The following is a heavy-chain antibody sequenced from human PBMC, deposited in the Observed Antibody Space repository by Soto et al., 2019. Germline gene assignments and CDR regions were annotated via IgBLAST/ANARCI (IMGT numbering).Heavy chain of an antibody. CDR2: ISYDGSNT. CDR1: GFPFSSYG. V-gene: IGHV3-30*18. Sequence: PGGSLRLSGVASGFPFSSYGVHWFRQDPGKGLEWVAIISYDGSNTYYADSVKGRFTISRDNSKNTLYLQMNSLRAEDTSVYYCAKEGGLSERYYISSSYYFDYWGQGT. J-gene: IGHJ4*02. CDR3: AKEGGLSERYYISSSYYFDY. D-gene: IGHD1-26*01.